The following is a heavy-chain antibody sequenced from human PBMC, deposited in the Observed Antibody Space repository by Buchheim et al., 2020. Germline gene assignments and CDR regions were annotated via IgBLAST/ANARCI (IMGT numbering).Heavy chain of an antibody. CDR3: AGLYCSSTTCSVDP. CDR2: ISYRGST. D-gene: IGHD2-2*01. V-gene: IGHV4-61*01. J-gene: IGHJ5*02. CDR1: GGSVRSSSYY. Sequence: QVQLQESGPGLVKPSETLSLTCTVSGGSVRSSSYYWSWIRQPPGKGLEWIGHISYRGSTNYNPSLKSRVTVSVDTSKNQFSLKLSSVTAADTAVYYCAGLYCSSTTCSVDPWGQGTL.